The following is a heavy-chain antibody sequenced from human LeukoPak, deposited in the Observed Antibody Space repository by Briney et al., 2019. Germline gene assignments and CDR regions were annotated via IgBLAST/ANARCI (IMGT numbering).Heavy chain of an antibody. J-gene: IGHJ4*02. CDR1: GFTFDDYA. Sequence: PGGSLRLPCAASGFTFDDYAMHWVRHAPGKGLEWVSGISWNSGSIGYADSVKGRFTISRDDAKNSLYLQMNSLRAEDMALYYCAKDNYYDSSGYIDYWGQGTLVTVSS. V-gene: IGHV3-9*03. CDR2: ISWNSGSI. CDR3: AKDNYYDSSGYIDY. D-gene: IGHD3-22*01.